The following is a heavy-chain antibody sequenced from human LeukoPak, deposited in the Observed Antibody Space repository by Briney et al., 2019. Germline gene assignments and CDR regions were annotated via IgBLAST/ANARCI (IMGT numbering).Heavy chain of an antibody. CDR2: IYYSGST. J-gene: IGHJ6*03. Sequence: PSETLSLTCTVSGGSISSSSYYWGWIRQPPGKGLEWIGSIYYSGSTYYNPSLKSRVTISVDTSKNQFSLKLSSVTAADTAVYYCARGGDWNDDFYYYYYMDVWGKGTTVTVSS. V-gene: IGHV4-39*07. CDR1: GGSISSSSYY. D-gene: IGHD1-1*01. CDR3: ARGGDWNDDFYYYYYMDV.